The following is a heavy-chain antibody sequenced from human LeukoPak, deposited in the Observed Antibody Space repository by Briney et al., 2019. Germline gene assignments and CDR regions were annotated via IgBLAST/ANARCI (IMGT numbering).Heavy chain of an antibody. Sequence: SETLSLTCAVYGGSFSGYYWSWIRQHPGKGLEWIGYIYYSGSTYYNPSLKSRVTISVDTSKNQFSLKLSSVTAADTAVYCCAREYSNVADYWGQGTLVTVSS. V-gene: IGHV4-31*11. CDR1: GGSFSGYY. CDR3: AREYSNVADY. CDR2: IYYSGST. J-gene: IGHJ4*02. D-gene: IGHD4-4*01.